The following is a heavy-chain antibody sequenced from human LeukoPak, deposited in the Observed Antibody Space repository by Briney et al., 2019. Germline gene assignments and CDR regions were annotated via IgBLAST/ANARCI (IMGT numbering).Heavy chain of an antibody. J-gene: IGHJ4*02. CDR2: IYPRDSRT. V-gene: IGHV5-51*01. CDR1: GYSFSSYW. D-gene: IGHD2-2*01. CDR3: ARHLSDITSSPND. Sequence: MPGESLKISCKGSGYSFSSYWIAWVRQMPGKGLEWMGVIYPRDSRTTYSPSFQDQVTISADKSISTAYLQWTSLKASDTAMYYCARHLSDITSSPNDWGPGTLVTVSS.